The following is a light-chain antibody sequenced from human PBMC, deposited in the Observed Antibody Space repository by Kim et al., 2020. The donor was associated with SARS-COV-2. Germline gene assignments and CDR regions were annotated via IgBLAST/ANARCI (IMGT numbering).Light chain of an antibody. Sequence: SYELTQPPSVSVSPGQTASISCSGDKLGDEFACWYQQKPGQSPLLVIYQDTKRPSGIPERFSGSSSGNTATLTISGTQAMDEADYYCQAWDSSTAVFGGG. CDR2: QDT. CDR1: KLGDEF. CDR3: QAWDSSTAV. J-gene: IGLJ3*02. V-gene: IGLV3-1*01.